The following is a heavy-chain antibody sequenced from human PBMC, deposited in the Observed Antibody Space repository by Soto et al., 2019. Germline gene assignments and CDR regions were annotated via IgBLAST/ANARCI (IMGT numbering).Heavy chain of an antibody. V-gene: IGHV4-39*01. CDR1: GGSISSSSYY. J-gene: IGHJ5*02. D-gene: IGHD1-1*01. CDR2: IYYSGST. CDR3: ARHFSLLQLLSRSNWFDP. Sequence: SETLSLTCTVSGGSISSSSYYWGWIRQPPGKGLEWIGSIYYSGSTYYNPSLKSRVTISVDTSKNQFSLKLSSVTAADTAVYYCARHFSLLQLLSRSNWFDPWGQGTLVTVSS.